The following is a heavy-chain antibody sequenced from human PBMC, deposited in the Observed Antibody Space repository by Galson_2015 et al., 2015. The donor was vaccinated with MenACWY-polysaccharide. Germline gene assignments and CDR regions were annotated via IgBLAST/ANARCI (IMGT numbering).Heavy chain of an antibody. J-gene: IGHJ4*02. CDR1: GFTFSNYT. Sequence: SLRLSCAASGFTFSNYTMSWVRQAPGKGLEWVSTIASSGSTTHYADSVKGRFTISRDNSKNTLSLQMNSLRAEDTAVYYCARVQYSTGKYQFDCWGQGTLVTVSS. CDR3: ARVQYSTGKYQFDC. V-gene: IGHV3-23*01. D-gene: IGHD2-2*01. CDR2: IASSGSTT.